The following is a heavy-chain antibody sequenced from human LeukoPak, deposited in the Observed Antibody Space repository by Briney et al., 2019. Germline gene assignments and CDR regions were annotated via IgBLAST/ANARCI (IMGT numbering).Heavy chain of an antibody. D-gene: IGHD5-18*01. J-gene: IGHJ6*03. CDR3: ARDAYSYYMDV. CDR1: GFTFDDYG. CDR2: IYSGGST. Sequence: GGSLRLSCAASGFTFDDYGMSWVRQAPGKGLEWVSVIYSGGSTYYADSVKGRFTISRDNSKNTLYLQMNSLRAEDTAVYYCARDAYSYYMDVWGKGTTVTVSS. V-gene: IGHV3-66*02.